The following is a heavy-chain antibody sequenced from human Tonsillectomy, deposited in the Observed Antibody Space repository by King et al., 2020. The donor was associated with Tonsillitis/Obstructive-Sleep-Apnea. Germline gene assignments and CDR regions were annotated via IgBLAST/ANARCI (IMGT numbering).Heavy chain of an antibody. CDR3: ARVVSGVGHGDYAFDY. J-gene: IGHJ4*02. V-gene: IGHV1-46*01. CDR2: INPSGGST. CDR1: GYTLINNY. D-gene: IGHD4-17*01. Sequence: VQLVESGAEVKKPGASVKVSCKASGYTLINNYIHWVRQPPGQGLEWMGIINPSGGSTSYAQKLQGRVTTTRDTSTSTVYMEMSSLRSEDTAVYYCARVVSGVGHGDYAFDYWGQGTIVTLSS.